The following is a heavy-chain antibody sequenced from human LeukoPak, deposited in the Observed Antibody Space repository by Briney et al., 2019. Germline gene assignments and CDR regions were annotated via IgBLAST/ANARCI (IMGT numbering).Heavy chain of an antibody. CDR3: ARDVEVPAANHFDY. Sequence: ASVKVSCKASGGTFSSYAISWVRQAPGQGLEWMGWINPDSGGTDYAQKFQGRVTLTRDTSISTAYMELSSLRSDDMAVYYCARDVEVPAANHFDYWGQGTLVTVSS. J-gene: IGHJ4*02. CDR2: INPDSGGT. V-gene: IGHV1-2*02. D-gene: IGHD2-2*01. CDR1: GGTFSSYA.